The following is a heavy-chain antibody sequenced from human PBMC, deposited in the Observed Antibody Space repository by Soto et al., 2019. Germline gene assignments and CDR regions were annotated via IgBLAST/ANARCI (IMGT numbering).Heavy chain of an antibody. CDR2: ISGYGGSM. J-gene: IGHJ5*02. D-gene: IGHD6-19*01. CDR3: AKEPEAVLGTGWFDL. V-gene: IGHV3-23*01. Sequence: EVQLLESGGGLVQRGGSLRLSCAASGFTFSSYAMSWVRQAPGKGLEWVSVISGYGGSMDYADSVKGRFTISRDNSKNTLYLQMNSLRAEDTAVYYCAKEPEAVLGTGWFDLWGQGTLVTVSS. CDR1: GFTFSSYA.